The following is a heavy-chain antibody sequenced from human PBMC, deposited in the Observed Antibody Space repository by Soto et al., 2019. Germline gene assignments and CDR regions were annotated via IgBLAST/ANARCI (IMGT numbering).Heavy chain of an antibody. CDR3: AGDRGYYDSSGYYLIDY. CDR2: IIPILGIA. V-gene: IGHV1-69*08. Sequence: QVQLVQSGAEVKKPGSSVKVSCKASGGTFSSYTISWVRQAPGQGLEWMGRIIPILGIANYAQKFQGRVTITADKSTSTAYMELSSLRSEDTAVYYCAGDRGYYDSSGYYLIDYGGQGTLVTVSS. J-gene: IGHJ4*02. CDR1: GGTFSSYT. D-gene: IGHD3-22*01.